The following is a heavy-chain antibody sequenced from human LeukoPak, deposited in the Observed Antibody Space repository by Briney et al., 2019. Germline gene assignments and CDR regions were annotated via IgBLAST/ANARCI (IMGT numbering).Heavy chain of an antibody. CDR3: ARDPEGYYYGSGKPYYYGMDV. Sequence: GGSLRLSCAASGFTFYNFAMCWVRQAPGKGLEWVSSISGSSAYIYYADSVKGRFTISRDNAKNSLYLQMNSLRAEDTAIYYCARDPEGYYYGSGKPYYYGMDVWGQGTTVSVSS. CDR1: GFTFYNFA. CDR2: ISGSSAYI. D-gene: IGHD3-10*01. J-gene: IGHJ6*02. V-gene: IGHV3-21*01.